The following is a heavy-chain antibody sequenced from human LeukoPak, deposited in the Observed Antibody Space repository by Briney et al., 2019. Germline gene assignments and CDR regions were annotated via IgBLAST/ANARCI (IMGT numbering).Heavy chain of an antibody. CDR1: GGSISSGGYY. CDR2: IYHSGST. D-gene: IGHD1-14*01. Sequence: SQTLSLTCTVSGGSISSGGYYWSWIRQPPGKGLEWIGYIYHSGSTYYNPSLKSRVTISVDRSKNQFSLKLSSVTAADTAVYYCAREGRLRGTIGGYWGQGTLVTVSS. CDR3: AREGRLRGTIGGY. J-gene: IGHJ4*02. V-gene: IGHV4-30-2*01.